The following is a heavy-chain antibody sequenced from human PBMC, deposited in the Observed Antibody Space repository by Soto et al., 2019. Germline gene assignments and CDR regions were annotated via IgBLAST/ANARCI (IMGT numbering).Heavy chain of an antibody. Sequence: GASVKVSCKASGGTISSYAMRWVRQAPGQGLEWMGGIIPIFGTANYAQKFQGRVTITRDTSASTAYMELSSLRSEDTAVYYCARAVAVPADFDYWGQGTLVTVSS. D-gene: IGHD6-19*01. CDR1: GGTISSYA. V-gene: IGHV1-69*05. J-gene: IGHJ4*02. CDR3: ARAVAVPADFDY. CDR2: IIPIFGTA.